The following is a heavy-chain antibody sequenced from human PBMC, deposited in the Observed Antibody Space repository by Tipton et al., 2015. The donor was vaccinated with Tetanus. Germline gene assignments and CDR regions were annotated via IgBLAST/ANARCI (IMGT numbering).Heavy chain of an antibody. D-gene: IGHD3-10*01. CDR3: ARDPLGDETIFDY. CDR1: GDSVSSNSAA. J-gene: IGHJ4*02. CDR2: TYYRSRWYN. V-gene: IGHV6-1*01. Sequence: GLVKPSQTLSLTCAISGDSVSSNSAAWNWIRQSPSRGLEWLARTYYRSRWYNDYALSVKSRITISPDTSKNQFSLQLNSVTPDDTAVYYCARDPLGDETIFDYWGQGTQITVSS.